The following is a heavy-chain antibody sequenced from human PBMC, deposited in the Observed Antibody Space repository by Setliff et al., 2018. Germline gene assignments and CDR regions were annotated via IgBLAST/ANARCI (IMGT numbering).Heavy chain of an antibody. CDR1: RFTFSTYW. CDR2: IQEDGGQE. D-gene: IGHD3-22*01. Sequence: PGGSLRLSCAASRFTFSTYWMNWVRQAPGKGLEWVANIQEDGGQENYVDSVKGRFTISRDNTENSVFLQMNSLRVEDKAVYYCARDESPQDSLDSKTYYYDALDVWGQGTMVTVSS. CDR3: ARDESPQDSLDSKTYYYDALDV. V-gene: IGHV3-7*01. J-gene: IGHJ3*01.